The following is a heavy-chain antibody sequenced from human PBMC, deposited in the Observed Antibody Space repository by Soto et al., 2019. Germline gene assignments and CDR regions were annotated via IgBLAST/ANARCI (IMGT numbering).Heavy chain of an antibody. CDR1: GFIFSIYA. Sequence: GGSLRLSCSGSGFIFSIYAIHWVRQAPGKGLEYVSFISIDGSRTHYADYVKGRFTISRDNSKNTLYLQMNSLRAEDTAVYYCARDPTCKSGGSCFGVYWGQGTLVTVSS. CDR3: ARDPTCKSGGSCFGVY. V-gene: IGHV3-64*04. D-gene: IGHD2-15*01. CDR2: ISIDGSRT. J-gene: IGHJ4*02.